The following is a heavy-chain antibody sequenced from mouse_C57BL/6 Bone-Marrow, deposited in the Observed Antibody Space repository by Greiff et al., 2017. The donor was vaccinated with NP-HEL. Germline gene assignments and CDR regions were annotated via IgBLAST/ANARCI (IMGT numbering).Heavy chain of an antibody. CDR2: IDPSDSYT. J-gene: IGHJ2*01. CDR3: ARGRDYDYDVPYFDY. V-gene: IGHV1-59*01. D-gene: IGHD2-4*01. CDR1: GYTFTSYW. Sequence: QVQLQQPGAELVRPGTSVKLSCKASGYTFTSYWMHWVKQRPGQGLEWIGVIDPSDSYTNYNQKFKGKATLTVDTSSSTAYMQLSSLTSEDSAVYYCARGRDYDYDVPYFDYWGQGTTLTVSS.